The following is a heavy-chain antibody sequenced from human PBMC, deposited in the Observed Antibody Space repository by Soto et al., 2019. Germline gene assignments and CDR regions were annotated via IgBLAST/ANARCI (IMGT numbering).Heavy chain of an antibody. CDR1: GYSFSIYW. CDR2: IDPSDSYT. Sequence: GEPLKIWCNGAGYSFSIYWITWVRQLPGKGLEWMGRIDPSDSYTNYNPSFQGHVTISVDKSISTAYLQWNSLKASDSAMYYCARQDETSREDYYGMDVWGQGTTVTVSS. J-gene: IGHJ6*02. V-gene: IGHV5-10-1*01. CDR3: ARQDETSREDYYGMDV.